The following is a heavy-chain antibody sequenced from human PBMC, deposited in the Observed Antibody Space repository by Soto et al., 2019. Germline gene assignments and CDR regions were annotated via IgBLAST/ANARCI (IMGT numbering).Heavy chain of an antibody. CDR3: AGSRDPVLFLEWGTIYYYYGMDV. D-gene: IGHD3-3*01. CDR1: LCTFRSYA. V-gene: IGHV1-69*13. Sequence: SVQVSFQASLCTFRSYAISLVRQAHGQGLEWMGGIIPIFGTANYAQKFQGRVTITADESTSTAYMELSSLRSEDTAVYYCAGSRDPVLFLEWGTIYYYYGMDVWGQGTTVTVSS. CDR2: IIPIFGTA. J-gene: IGHJ6*02.